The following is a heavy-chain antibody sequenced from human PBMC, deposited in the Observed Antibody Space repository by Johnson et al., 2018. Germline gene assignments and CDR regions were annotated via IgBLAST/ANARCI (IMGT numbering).Heavy chain of an antibody. V-gene: IGHV3-23*04. CDR2: IRGGGGST. D-gene: IGHD3-22*01. CDR1: KFTFSNYA. CDR3: SRTYDSSGYYPRYFQH. J-gene: IGHJ1*01. Sequence: VQLVQSGGGLVQPGGSXRLSCAASKFTFSNYAMNWVRQAPGKGLEWVSAIRGGGGSTYYADSVRGRFTISRDDSKSIAYLQKNSLKTEDTAVYYCSRTYDSSGYYPRYFQHWGQGTLVTVSS.